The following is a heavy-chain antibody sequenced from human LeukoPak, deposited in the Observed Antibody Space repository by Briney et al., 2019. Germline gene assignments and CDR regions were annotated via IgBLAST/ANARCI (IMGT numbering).Heavy chain of an antibody. CDR2: IYYSGST. Sequence: SETLSLTCTVSGGSINSYYWSWIRQPPGKGLEWIGYIYYSGSTNYNPSLRSRVTISVDTSKNQFSLKLSPVTAADTAVYYCARQPRDYDSSGYYYSPFGYWGQGTLVTVSS. CDR3: ARQPRDYDSSGYYYSPFGY. J-gene: IGHJ4*02. D-gene: IGHD3-22*01. CDR1: GGSINSYY. V-gene: IGHV4-59*08.